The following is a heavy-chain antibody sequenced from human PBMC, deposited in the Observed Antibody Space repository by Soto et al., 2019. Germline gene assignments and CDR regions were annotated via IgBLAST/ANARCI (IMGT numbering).Heavy chain of an antibody. CDR3: AREIPSRGAGWFDP. Sequence: EVQLVESGGGLVQPGGSLRLSCAASGFTFSSYSMNWVRQAPGKGLEWVLYISSSSSTIYYADSVKGRFTISRDNAKTLLYLQMNSLRDEDTAVYYCAREIPSRGAGWFDPWGQGTLVTVSS. CDR1: GFTFSSYS. J-gene: IGHJ5*02. CDR2: ISSSSSTI. D-gene: IGHD3-10*01. V-gene: IGHV3-48*02.